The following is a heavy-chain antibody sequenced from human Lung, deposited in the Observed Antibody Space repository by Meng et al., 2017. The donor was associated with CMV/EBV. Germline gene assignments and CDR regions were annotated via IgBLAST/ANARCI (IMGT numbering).Heavy chain of an antibody. V-gene: IGHV3-33*06. CDR1: RFNIRNYA. D-gene: IGHD3-10*02. CDR2: IWSDGGDK. J-gene: IGHJ6*02. CDR3: AKDSYVVSTKTVDYYYGMDV. Sequence: GGSLRLXCPASRFNIRNYAMHWVRQAPGKGLEWVAVIWSDGGDKYYADSVEGRFTISRDNSKNTLYLQMNSLRAEDTAVYYCAKDSYVVSTKTVDYYYGMDVWGQGNXVNGAS.